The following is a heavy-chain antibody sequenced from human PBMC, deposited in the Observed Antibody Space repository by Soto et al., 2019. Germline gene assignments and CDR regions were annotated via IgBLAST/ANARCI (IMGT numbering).Heavy chain of an antibody. D-gene: IGHD6-13*01. Sequence: SVKVSCKASGFTFTSSAVQWVRQARGQRLEWIGWIVVGSGNTNYAQKFQERVTITRDMSTSTAYMELSSLRSEDTAVYYCAAGRGIAAAVGDAFDIWGQGTMVTVSS. CDR3: AAGRGIAAAVGDAFDI. J-gene: IGHJ3*02. V-gene: IGHV1-58*01. CDR2: IVVGSGNT. CDR1: GFTFTSSA.